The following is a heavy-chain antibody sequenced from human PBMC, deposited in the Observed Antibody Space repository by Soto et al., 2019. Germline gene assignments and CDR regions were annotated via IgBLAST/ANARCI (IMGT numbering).Heavy chain of an antibody. CDR3: TRTKTGYAFDD. CDR2: IYYDGST. CDR1: GGSITGYY. Sequence: PSETLSLTCTVSGGSITGYYWSWIRQPPGQGLEWIGYIYYDGSTNYNPTLRSRATISLDRSKTQFSLKLSSVTAADTAVYYCTRTKTGYAFDDWGQGTLVTVSS. D-gene: IGHD5-12*01. V-gene: IGHV4-59*01. J-gene: IGHJ4*02.